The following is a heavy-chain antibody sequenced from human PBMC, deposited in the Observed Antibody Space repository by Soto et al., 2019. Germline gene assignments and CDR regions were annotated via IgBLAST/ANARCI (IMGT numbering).Heavy chain of an antibody. Sequence: LGESLKISCKASGYIFTTYWIGWVRQMPGKGLEWMGIIYPGDSDTRYSPSFQGHVTISADKSITTAYLQWSSLKASDTAMYYCARRHGDGYIDYWGQGTLVTVSS. CDR3: ARRHGDGYIDY. CDR2: IYPGDSDT. J-gene: IGHJ4*02. CDR1: GYIFTTYW. V-gene: IGHV5-51*01.